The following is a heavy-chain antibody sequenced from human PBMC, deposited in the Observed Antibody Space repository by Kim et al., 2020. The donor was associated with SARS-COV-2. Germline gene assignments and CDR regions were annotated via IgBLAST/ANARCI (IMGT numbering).Heavy chain of an antibody. Sequence: TNHIPPHKSRVTISVDTSKNQFSLKRSSVTAEDTAVYYCARESYYGMDVWGQGTTVTVSS. CDR3: ARESYYGMDV. CDR2: T. V-gene: IGHV4-59*01. J-gene: IGHJ6*02.